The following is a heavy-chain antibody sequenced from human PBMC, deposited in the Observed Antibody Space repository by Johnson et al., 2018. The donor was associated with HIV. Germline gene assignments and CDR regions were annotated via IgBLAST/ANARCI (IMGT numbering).Heavy chain of an antibody. Sequence: VQLVESGGGLIQPGGSLRLSCAASGFTVSSNYMSWVRQAPGKGLEWVSVIYSGGSTYYADSVKGRFTISRDNSKNTLYLQRNSLRAEDPDVYYCARQYSSSGYLNSDAFDIWGQGTMVTVSS. CDR2: IYSGGST. D-gene: IGHD6-13*01. CDR3: ARQYSSSGYLNSDAFDI. CDR1: GFTVSSNY. V-gene: IGHV3-53*01. J-gene: IGHJ3*02.